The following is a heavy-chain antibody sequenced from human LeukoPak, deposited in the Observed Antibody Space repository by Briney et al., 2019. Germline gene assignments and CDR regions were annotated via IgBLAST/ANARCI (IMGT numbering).Heavy chain of an antibody. CDR3: ARGRRMIVVVITLGWYFDY. Sequence: SETLSLTCAVYGRSFSGYYWSWIRQPPGKGLEWIGEINHSGSTNYNPSLKSRVTISVDTSKNQFSLKLSSVTAADTAVYYCARGRRMIVVVITLGWYFDYWGQGTLVTVSS. J-gene: IGHJ4*02. D-gene: IGHD3-22*01. V-gene: IGHV4-34*01. CDR1: GRSFSGYY. CDR2: INHSGST.